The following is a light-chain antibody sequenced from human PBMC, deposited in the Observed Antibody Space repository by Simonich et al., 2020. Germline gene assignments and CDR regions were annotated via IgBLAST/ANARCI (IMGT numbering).Light chain of an antibody. J-gene: IGKJ4*01. V-gene: IGKV3-11*01. CDR1: QSVSSY. Sequence: EIVLTQSPATLSLSPGERATLSCRASQSVSSYLAWYQQKPGQAPRLLIYDASNRATSIPARFSGSESGTDFTLTISSLEPEDFAVYYCQQRSNWPPALTFGGGTKVEIK. CDR3: QQRSNWPPALT. CDR2: DAS.